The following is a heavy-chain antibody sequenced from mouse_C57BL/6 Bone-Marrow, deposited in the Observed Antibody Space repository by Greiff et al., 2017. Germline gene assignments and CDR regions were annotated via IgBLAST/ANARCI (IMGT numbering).Heavy chain of an antibody. CDR2: INSDGGST. D-gene: IGHD1-1*01. CDR1: EYEFPSHD. V-gene: IGHV5-2*01. Sequence: EVKLVESGGGLVQPGESLKLSCESNEYEFPSHDMSWVRKTPEKRLELVAAINSDGGSTYYPDTMERRFIISRDNTKKTLYLQMSILRSEDTALYYCAIHIYYYGSSYVEGYFDVWGTGTTVTVSS. J-gene: IGHJ1*03. CDR3: AIHIYYYGSSYVEGYFDV.